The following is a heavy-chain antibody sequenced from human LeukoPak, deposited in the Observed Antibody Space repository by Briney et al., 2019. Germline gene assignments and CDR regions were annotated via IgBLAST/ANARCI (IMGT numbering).Heavy chain of an antibody. CDR2: ISDTGNTA. Sequence: GGSLRLSCAASGFTFSNYAMGWVRQAPGRGLEWVSSISDTGNTADYTDSVRGRFVISRDTSKSMLYLQMSGLRAEDTAIYYCAKLKGGSTYYSPPDQWGQGALVTVSS. V-gene: IGHV3-23*01. J-gene: IGHJ4*02. D-gene: IGHD3-22*01. CDR1: GFTFSNYA. CDR3: AKLKGGSTYYSPPDQ.